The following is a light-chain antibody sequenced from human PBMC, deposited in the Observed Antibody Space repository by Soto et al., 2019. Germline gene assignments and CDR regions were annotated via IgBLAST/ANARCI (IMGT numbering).Light chain of an antibody. CDR2: DVS. CDR3: CSNAGSYTWV. Sequence: QSALTQPRSVSGSPGQSVTISCSGSSSDVGGYNFVSWYQQHPGKAPKLMIYDVSKRPSGVPGCFSGSKSGNTASLTISGLQAEDEADYYCCSNAGSYTWVFGGGTKVTVL. V-gene: IGLV2-11*01. CDR1: SSDVGGYNF. J-gene: IGLJ3*02.